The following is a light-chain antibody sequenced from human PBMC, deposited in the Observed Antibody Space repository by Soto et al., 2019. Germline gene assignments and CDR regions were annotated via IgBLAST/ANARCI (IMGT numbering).Light chain of an antibody. CDR1: QSISSW. Sequence: DIQMTQSPSTLSASVGDRVTITCRASQSISSWLAWYQQKAGKAPKLLIYEASRLESGVPSRISGSGSGTEITLTISSLQPDDFATYYCQQYTSYPWTFGQGTKVDIK. V-gene: IGKV1-5*03. J-gene: IGKJ1*01. CDR3: QQYTSYPWT. CDR2: EAS.